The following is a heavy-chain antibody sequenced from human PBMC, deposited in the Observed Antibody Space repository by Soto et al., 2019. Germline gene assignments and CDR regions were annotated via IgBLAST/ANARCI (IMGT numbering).Heavy chain of an antibody. CDR2: ISYDGSNK. D-gene: IGHD2-2*01. Sequence: GGSLRLSCAASGFTFSSYGMHWVRQAPGKGLEWVAVISYDGSNKYYADSVKGRFTISRDNSKNTLYLQMNSLRAEDTAVYYCAKDHKAGYCSSTSCQNYYYYYGMDVWGQGTTVTVSS. CDR1: GFTFSSYG. V-gene: IGHV3-30*18. J-gene: IGHJ6*02. CDR3: AKDHKAGYCSSTSCQNYYYYYGMDV.